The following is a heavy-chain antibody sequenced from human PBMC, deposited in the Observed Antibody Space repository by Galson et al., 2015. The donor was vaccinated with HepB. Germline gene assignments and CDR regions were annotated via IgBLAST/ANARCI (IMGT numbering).Heavy chain of an antibody. J-gene: IGHJ3*02. D-gene: IGHD3-22*01. V-gene: IGHV1-69*13. CDR3: ATYDSSGYSRQDAFDI. Sequence: SVKVSCKASGGTFSSYAISWVRQAPGQGLEWMGGIIPIFGTANYAQKFQGRVTITADESTSTAYMELSSLRSEDTAVYYCATYDSSGYSRQDAFDIWGQGTMVTVSS. CDR1: GGTFSSYA. CDR2: IIPIFGTA.